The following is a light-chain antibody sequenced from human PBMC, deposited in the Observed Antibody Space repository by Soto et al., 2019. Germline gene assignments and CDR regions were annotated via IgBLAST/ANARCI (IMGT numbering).Light chain of an antibody. Sequence: QSVLTQPPSVSGAPGQGVTISCTGSSSNIGAGYDVHWYQQLPGTAPKLLIYGNNNRPSGVPDRFSGSKSGTSASLAITGLQAEDEADYYCQSYDSSLSGVLFGGGTQLTVL. CDR3: QSYDSSLSGVL. V-gene: IGLV1-40*01. J-gene: IGLJ2*01. CDR2: GNN. CDR1: SSNIGAGYD.